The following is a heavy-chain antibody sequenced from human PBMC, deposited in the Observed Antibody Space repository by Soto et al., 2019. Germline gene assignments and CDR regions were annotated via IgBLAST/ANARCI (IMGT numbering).Heavy chain of an antibody. CDR1: GYTLTELS. J-gene: IGHJ3*02. D-gene: IGHD3-22*01. V-gene: IGHV1-24*01. CDR2: FDPEDGET. CDR3: ATIKPKYYYDSSGPGGAFDI. Sequence: ASVKVSCKVSGYTLTELSMHWVRQAPGKGLEWMGGFDPEDGETIYAQKFQGRVTMTEDTSTDTAYMELSSLRSEDTAVYYCATIKPKYYYDSSGPGGAFDIWGQGTMVTVSS.